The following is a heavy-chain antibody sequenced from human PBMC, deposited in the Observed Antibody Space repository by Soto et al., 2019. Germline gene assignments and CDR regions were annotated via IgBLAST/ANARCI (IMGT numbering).Heavy chain of an antibody. D-gene: IGHD6-6*01. CDR3: ASLSSSSGVFDY. Sequence: ASVKVSCKASGYTFTSYAMHWVRQAPGQRLEWMGWINAGNGSTKYSQKFQGRVTITRDTSASTAYMELSSLRSEDTAVYYCASLSSSSGVFDYWGQGTLVTVSS. V-gene: IGHV1-3*01. J-gene: IGHJ4*02. CDR1: GYTFTSYA. CDR2: INAGNGST.